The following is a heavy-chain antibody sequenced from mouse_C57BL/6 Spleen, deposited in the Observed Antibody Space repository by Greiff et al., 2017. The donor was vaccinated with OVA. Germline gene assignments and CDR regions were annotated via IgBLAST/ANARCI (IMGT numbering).Heavy chain of an antibody. V-gene: IGHV1-50*01. CDR3: ANYCGISYAWFAY. J-gene: IGHJ3*01. D-gene: IGHD1-1*01. CDR1: GYTFTSYW. CDR2: IDPSDSYT. Sequence: QVQLQQPGAELVKPGASVKLSCKASGYTFTSYWMQWVKQRPGQGLEWIGEIDPSDSYTNYNQKFKGKATLTVDKSSSTAYMQLSSLTSEDSAVYYCANYCGISYAWFAYWGQGALVSVST.